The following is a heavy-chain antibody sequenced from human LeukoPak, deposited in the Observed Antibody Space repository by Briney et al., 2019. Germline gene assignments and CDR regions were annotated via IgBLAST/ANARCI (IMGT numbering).Heavy chain of an antibody. CDR2: IRYDGSNK. CDR3: AKDISGSSWYVALGY. Sequence: GGSLRLSCAASGFTFSSYGMHWVRQAPGKGLEWVAFIRYDGSNKYYADSVKGRFTISRDNSKNTLYLQMNSLRAEDTAVYYCAKDISGSSWYVALGYWGQGTLVIVSS. CDR1: GFTFSSYG. V-gene: IGHV3-30*02. D-gene: IGHD6-13*01. J-gene: IGHJ4*02.